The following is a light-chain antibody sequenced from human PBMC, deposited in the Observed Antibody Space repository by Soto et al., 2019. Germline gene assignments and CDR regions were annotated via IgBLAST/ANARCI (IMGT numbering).Light chain of an antibody. CDR1: ASNIGSNS. CDR2: DNH. Sequence: QSVLTQPPSVSAAPGQKVTISCSGSASNIGSNSLSWYRQFPGSSPMLVIYDNHKRPSGISARFSASKSDTSATLVITGLRTGDEADYYCGTWDKSLSAGVFGGGTKLTVL. V-gene: IGLV1-51*01. J-gene: IGLJ3*02. CDR3: GTWDKSLSAGV.